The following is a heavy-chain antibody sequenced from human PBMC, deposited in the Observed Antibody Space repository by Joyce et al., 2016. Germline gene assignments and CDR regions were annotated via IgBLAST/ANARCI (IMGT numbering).Heavy chain of an antibody. D-gene: IGHD5-18*01. Sequence: QVHLVESGGGVVQPGRSLRLSCVASGFTFSNYAFHGVRQAPGRGLEGLEVKSYDGSNKYDANSVKGRFTISRDSSKNTLYLQMNSLRPEDTALYYCARDGRGGTATDAFDIWGQGTMVTVSS. V-gene: IGHV3-30-3*01. CDR3: ARDGRGGTATDAFDI. CDR1: GFTFSNYA. CDR2: KSYDGSNK. J-gene: IGHJ3*02.